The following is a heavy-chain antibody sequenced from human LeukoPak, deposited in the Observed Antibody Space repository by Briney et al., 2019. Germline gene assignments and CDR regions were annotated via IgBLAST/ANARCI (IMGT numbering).Heavy chain of an antibody. Sequence: ASVKVSCKASGYTFTGYYIHWVRQAPGQGLEWMGWINPNSGGTNYAPTFQGRVTMTWDTSISTAYMELSRLTSDDTTIYYCATTLHIVVVTWHAFDIWGQGTMVTVSS. V-gene: IGHV1-2*02. D-gene: IGHD2-21*02. CDR2: INPNSGGT. CDR1: GYTFTGYY. J-gene: IGHJ3*02. CDR3: ATTLHIVVVTWHAFDI.